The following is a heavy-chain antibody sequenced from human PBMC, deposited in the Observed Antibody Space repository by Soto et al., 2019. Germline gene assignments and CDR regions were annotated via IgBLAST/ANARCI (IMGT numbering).Heavy chain of an antibody. CDR3: ARHPDAADTSDFDY. J-gene: IGHJ4*02. V-gene: IGHV5-51*01. Sequence: GESLKISCKGSGYTFTSHWIGWVRQMPGKGLEWMGIIYPGDSDTRYSPSFQGQVTISADKSITTAYLQWSSLKASDTAMYYCARHPDAADTSDFDYWGQGTLVTVPQ. D-gene: IGHD6-25*01. CDR1: GYTFTSHW. CDR2: IYPGDSDT.